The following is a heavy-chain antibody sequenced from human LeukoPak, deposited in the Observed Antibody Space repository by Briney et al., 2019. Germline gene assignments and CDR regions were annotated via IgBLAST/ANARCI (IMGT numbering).Heavy chain of an antibody. Sequence: PSETLSLTCAVFGGSFSGYYWSWIRQPPGKGLEWIGEINHSGSTNYNPSLKSRVTISVDTSKNQFSLKLSSVTAADTAVYYCARVSGGRSAFDIWGQGTMVTVSS. CDR2: INHSGST. J-gene: IGHJ3*02. CDR1: GGSFSGYY. D-gene: IGHD3-16*01. V-gene: IGHV4-34*01. CDR3: ARVSGGRSAFDI.